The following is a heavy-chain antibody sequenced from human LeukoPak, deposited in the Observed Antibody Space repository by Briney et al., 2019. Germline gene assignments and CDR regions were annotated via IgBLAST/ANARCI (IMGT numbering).Heavy chain of an antibody. Sequence: GGSLRLSCGASGFTFTTHWIHWVRQAPGKGLVWVSRIKPDGSDTNYADSVKGRFTISRDNAKNTVYLQMNSLRAEDTAVYYCAKDKQYQLPQQLDYWGQGTLVTVSS. V-gene: IGHV3-74*01. CDR2: IKPDGSDT. J-gene: IGHJ4*02. CDR3: AKDKQYQLPQQLDY. D-gene: IGHD2-2*01. CDR1: GFTFTTHW.